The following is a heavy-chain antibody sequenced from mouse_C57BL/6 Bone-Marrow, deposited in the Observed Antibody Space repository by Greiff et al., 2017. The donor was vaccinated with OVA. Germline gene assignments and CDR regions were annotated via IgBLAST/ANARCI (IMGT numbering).Heavy chain of an antibody. CDR1: GFTFSSYG. V-gene: IGHV5-6*02. D-gene: IGHD2-3*01. Sequence: EVMLVESGGDLVKPGGSLKLSCAASGFTFSSYGMSWVRQTPDKRLEWVATISSGGSYTYYPDSVKGRFTISRDNAKNTLYLQMSSLKSEDTAMYYCARQGYYDDYWGQGTTLTVSS. CDR3: ARQGYYDDY. CDR2: ISSGGSYT. J-gene: IGHJ2*01.